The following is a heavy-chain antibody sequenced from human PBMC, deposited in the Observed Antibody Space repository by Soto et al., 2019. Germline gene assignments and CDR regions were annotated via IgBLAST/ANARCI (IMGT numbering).Heavy chain of an antibody. CDR1: GYTFTSYA. J-gene: IGHJ5*02. Sequence: ASVKVSCKASGYTFTSYAMHWVRQAPGQRLEWMGWINAGNGNTKYSQKFHGRVTITRDTSASTAYMELSSLRSEVTAVYYCTRDRDPNEYNWFDPWGQGTLVTVSS. CDR2: INAGNGNT. V-gene: IGHV1-3*01. CDR3: TRDRDPNEYNWFDP.